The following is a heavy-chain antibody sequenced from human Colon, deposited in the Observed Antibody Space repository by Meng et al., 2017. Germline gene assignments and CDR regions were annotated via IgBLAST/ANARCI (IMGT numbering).Heavy chain of an antibody. J-gene: IGHJ4*02. CDR2: VHESGRT. V-gene: IGHV4-38-2*02. D-gene: IGHD3-9*01. Sequence: GSLRPSCQVSDYSISNGYYWTWIRLSPGKGLEWIGTVHESGRTYTSPSLKRRLTISVDTSRNHISLKLRSVTAADSAAYYCARDSSGFDPLAGYSFFDLWGQGSLVTVSS. CDR1: DYSISNGYY. CDR3: ARDSSGFDPLAGYSFFDL.